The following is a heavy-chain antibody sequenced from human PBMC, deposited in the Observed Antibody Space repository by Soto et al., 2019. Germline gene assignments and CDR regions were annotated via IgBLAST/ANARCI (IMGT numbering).Heavy chain of an antibody. CDR1: GYSFTSYG. J-gene: IGHJ4*02. V-gene: IGHV5-51*01. CDR3: ARHGPLYDSSGHWVDY. CDR2: IYPGDSDT. D-gene: IGHD3-22*01. Sequence: EVQLVQSGAEVKKPGESLKISCKGSGYSFTSYGICWVRQMHGKGLEWMGIIYPGDSDTRHSPSFQGQVTISADKSISTAYLQWSSLKASDTAMYYCARHGPLYDSSGHWVDYWGQGTLVTVSS.